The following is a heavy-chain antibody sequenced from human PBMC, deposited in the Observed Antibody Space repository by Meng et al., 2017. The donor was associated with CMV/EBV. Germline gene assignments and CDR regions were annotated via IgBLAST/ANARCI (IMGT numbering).Heavy chain of an antibody. CDR2: IGTGGDT. D-gene: IGHD3-9*01. CDR3: AKGGSLRYFDWYPVDY. V-gene: IGHV3/OR16-10*01. Sequence: GESLKISCAASGFAFSSYALHWVRRAPGKGLEWVSAIGTGGDTYYADSVKGRFTISRDNSKNTLYLQMNSLRAEDTAVYYCAKGGSLRYFDWYPVDYWGQGTLVTVSS. J-gene: IGHJ4*02. CDR1: GFAFSSYA.